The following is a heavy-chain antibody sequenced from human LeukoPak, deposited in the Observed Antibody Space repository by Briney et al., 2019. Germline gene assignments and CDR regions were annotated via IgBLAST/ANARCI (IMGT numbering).Heavy chain of an antibody. V-gene: IGHV3-30-3*01. CDR2: ISYDGSNK. D-gene: IGHD3-9*01. J-gene: IGHJ6*03. Sequence: GRSLRLSCAASGFTFSSYPMHWVRQAPGKGLEWVSVISYDGSNKYYADSVKGRFTISRDNSKNTLYLQMNSLRAEDTAVYYCAKDYDWYYMDVWGKGTTVTVSS. CDR3: AKDYDWYYMDV. CDR1: GFTFSSYP.